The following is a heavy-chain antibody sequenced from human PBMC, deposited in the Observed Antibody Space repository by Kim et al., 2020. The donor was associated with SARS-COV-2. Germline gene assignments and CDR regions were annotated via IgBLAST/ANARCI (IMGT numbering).Heavy chain of an antibody. CDR3: ARDQQVWRALNYFDY. J-gene: IGHJ4*02. CDR2: IGGNDGNT. D-gene: IGHD1-1*01. V-gene: IGHV1-18*04. CDR1: GYTFGDYG. Sequence: ASVKVSCKASGYTFGDYGISWVRQAPGHGLEWMGWIGGNDGNTNYAPELQGRVIMTKDTSTSTAYMEVRSLRSDDTAVYYCARDQQVWRALNYFDYWGQGTLVTVSS.